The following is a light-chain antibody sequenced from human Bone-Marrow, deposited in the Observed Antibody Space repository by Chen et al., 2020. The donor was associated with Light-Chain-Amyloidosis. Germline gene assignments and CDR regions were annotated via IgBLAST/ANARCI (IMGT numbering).Light chain of an antibody. CDR3: QSADSSGTYEVI. CDR2: RDT. CDR1: DLPTKY. Sequence: SYELTQPPSVSVSPGQTARIPCSGDDLPTKYAYWYQQKPGQAPVLVIHRDTERPSGISERFSGSSSGTTATLTISGVQAEDEADYHCQSADSSGTYEVIFGRGTKLTVL. J-gene: IGLJ2*01. V-gene: IGLV3-25*03.